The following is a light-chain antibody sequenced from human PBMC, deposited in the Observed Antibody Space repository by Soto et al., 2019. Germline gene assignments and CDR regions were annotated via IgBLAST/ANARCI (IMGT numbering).Light chain of an antibody. V-gene: IGLV1-51*01. Sequence: QSVLMQPPSVSAAPGQKVTISCSGSRSNIGRNYVSWYQQLPGTAPKLLIYDNDKRPSGMPDRFSGSKSGASASLDITGLQTGDEAVYFCATWDTSLSMVFGGGTKLTVL. CDR2: DND. CDR1: RSNIGRNY. J-gene: IGLJ2*01. CDR3: ATWDTSLSMV.